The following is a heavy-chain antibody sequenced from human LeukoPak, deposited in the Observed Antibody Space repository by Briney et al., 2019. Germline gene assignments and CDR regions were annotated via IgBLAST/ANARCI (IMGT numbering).Heavy chain of an antibody. CDR3: ARDNTYYYYYGMDV. V-gene: IGHV4-31*03. D-gene: IGHD2/OR15-2a*01. J-gene: IGHJ6*02. CDR2: IYYSGST. Sequence: SSDTLSLTCTVSGGSISSGGYYWSWIRQHPGKGLEWIGYIYYSGSTYYNPPLKSRVTISVDTSKNQFSLKLSSVTAADTAVYYCARDNTYYYYYGMDVWGQGTTVTVSS. CDR1: GGSISSGGYY.